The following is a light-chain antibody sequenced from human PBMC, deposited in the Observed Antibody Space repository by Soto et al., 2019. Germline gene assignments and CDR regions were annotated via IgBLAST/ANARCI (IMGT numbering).Light chain of an antibody. CDR2: DAS. Sequence: EPVLTQSTDTLSLSQGESATLSCRASQSVSSNYLAWYQQKPGQAPRLLIYDASSRATGIPDRFSGSGSGTDFTLTISRLDPEDYAVYYCHQYGSSVRTFGQGTKLEIK. CDR1: QSVSSNY. V-gene: IGKV3-20*01. J-gene: IGKJ2*01. CDR3: HQYGSSVRT.